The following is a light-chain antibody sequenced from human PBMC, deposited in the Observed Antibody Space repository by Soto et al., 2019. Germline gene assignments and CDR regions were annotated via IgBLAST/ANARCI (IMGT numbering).Light chain of an antibody. CDR1: QSVGSN. CDR3: QQYNNWPPT. J-gene: IGKJ1*01. CDR2: GAS. Sequence: EIVMTPSAATLSVSPGERATLSCRPSQSVGSNLAWYQQKPGQAPRLLIYGASTRATGIPARFSGSGSGTEFTLTISSLQSEDFAVYYCQQYNNWPPTFGQGTKVDIK. V-gene: IGKV3-15*01.